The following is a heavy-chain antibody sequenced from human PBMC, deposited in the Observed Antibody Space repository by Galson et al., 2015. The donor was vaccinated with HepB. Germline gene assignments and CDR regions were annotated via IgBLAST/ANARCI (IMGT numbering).Heavy chain of an antibody. V-gene: IGHV3-30*02. CDR1: GFTFSSYG. CDR2: IRYDGSNK. Sequence: SLRLSCAASGFTFSSYGMHWVRQAPGKGLEWVAFIRYDGSNKYYADSVKGRFTISRDNSKNTLYLQMNSLRAEDTAVYYCAKTLELPRITMIVPDYWGQGTLVTVSS. J-gene: IGHJ4*02. CDR3: AKTLELPRITMIVPDY. D-gene: IGHD3-22*01.